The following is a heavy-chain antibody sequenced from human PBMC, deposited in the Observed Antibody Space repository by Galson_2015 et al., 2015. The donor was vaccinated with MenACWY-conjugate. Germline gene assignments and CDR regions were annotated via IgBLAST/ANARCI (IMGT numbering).Heavy chain of an antibody. CDR1: GFTFSSYW. D-gene: IGHD5-24*01. CDR2: INTDGSST. J-gene: IGHJ4*02. Sequence: SLRLSCAASGFTFSSYWMHWVRHAPGKGLVWVSRINTDGSSTNYADSVKGRFTISRDNAKSTLYLQMNSLSAEDTAVYYCVREWQLDYWGQGTLVTVSS. CDR3: VREWQLDY. V-gene: IGHV3-74*01.